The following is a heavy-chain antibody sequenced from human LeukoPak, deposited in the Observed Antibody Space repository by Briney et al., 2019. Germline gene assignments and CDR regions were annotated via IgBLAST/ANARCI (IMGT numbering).Heavy chain of an antibody. CDR2: ISPSGSASGTI. V-gene: IGHV4-4*07. D-gene: IGHD1-1*01. J-gene: IGHJ4*02. CDR3: TRSVAWNERFDS. CDR1: GCSISSYY. Sequence: PSETLSLTCTVSGCSISSYYWSWIRQPAGKGLEWIGRISPSGSASGTISYNPSLKSRVTMSVDTSKNVLSLKLTSVTAADTALYYCTRSVAWNERFDSWGQGTLVTVSS.